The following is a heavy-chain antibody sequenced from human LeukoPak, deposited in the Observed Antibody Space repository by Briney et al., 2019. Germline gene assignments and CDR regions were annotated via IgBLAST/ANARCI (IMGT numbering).Heavy chain of an antibody. CDR1: RFTSNSYA. CDR3: ARNENSGWGYFDY. V-gene: IGHV3-23*01. D-gene: IGHD5-12*01. J-gene: IGHJ4*02. Sequence: GGSLRLSCAASRFTSNSYAMSWVRQAPGSVKGRFTISRDNSKDTLYLQMNSLRAEDTAVYYCARNENSGWGYFDYWGQGTLVTVSS.